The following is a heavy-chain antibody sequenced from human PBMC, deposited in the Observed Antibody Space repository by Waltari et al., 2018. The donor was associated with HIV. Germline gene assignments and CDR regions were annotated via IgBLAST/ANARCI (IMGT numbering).Heavy chain of an antibody. CDR3: ARGLNWNYGFF. V-gene: IGHV3-7*01. CDR1: GFIFSNFW. D-gene: IGHD1-7*01. CDR2: INQDGSAT. Sequence: EVQLVESGGGLVQPGGSLRLSCTTSGFIFSNFWMSWVRQAPGKGLEGVANINQDGSATYSVGSVKGLFTVSRDNAKTSLYLQMNSLRAEDTAVYYCARGLNWNYGFFWGQGSLVTVSS. J-gene: IGHJ4*02.